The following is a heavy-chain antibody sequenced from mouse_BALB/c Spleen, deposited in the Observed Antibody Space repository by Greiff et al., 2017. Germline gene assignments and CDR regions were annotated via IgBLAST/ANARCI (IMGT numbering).Heavy chain of an antibody. CDR1: GFTFNTYA. V-gene: IGHV10-1*02. CDR3: VRQGGYAMDY. CDR2: IRSKSNNYAT. J-gene: IGHJ4*01. Sequence: DVMLVESGGGLVQPKGSLKLSCAASGFTFNTYAMNWVRQAPGKGLEWVARIRSKSNNYATYYADSVKDRFTISRDDSQSMLYLQMNNLKTEDTAMYYCVRQGGYAMDYWGQGTSVTVSS.